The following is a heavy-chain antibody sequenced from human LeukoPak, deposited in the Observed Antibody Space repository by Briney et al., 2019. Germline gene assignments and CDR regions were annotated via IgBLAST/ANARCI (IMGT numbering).Heavy chain of an antibody. CDR3: ARAGGVVPAAILFDY. J-gene: IGHJ4*02. D-gene: IGHD2-2*02. V-gene: IGHV4-34*01. CDR1: DGSFSGYY. Sequence: PSETLSLTCAVYDGSFSGYYWSWIRQPPGKGLEWIGEINHSGSTNYNPSLKSRVTISVDTSKNQFSLKLSSVTAADTAVYYCARAGGVVPAAILFDYWGQGTLVTVSS. CDR2: INHSGST.